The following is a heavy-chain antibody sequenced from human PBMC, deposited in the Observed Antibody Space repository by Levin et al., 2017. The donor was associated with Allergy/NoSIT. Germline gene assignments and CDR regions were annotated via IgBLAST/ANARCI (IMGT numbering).Heavy chain of an antibody. D-gene: IGHD5-12*01. CDR2: IYSGGST. CDR1: GFTVSSNY. J-gene: IGHJ4*02. CDR3: AREGGYSGYDWDDY. V-gene: IGHV3-53*01. Sequence: SCAASGFTVSSNYMSWVRQAPGKGLEWVSVIYSGGSTYYADSVKGRFTISRDNSKNTLYLQMNSLRAEDTAVYYCAREGGYSGYDWDDYWGQGTLVTVSS.